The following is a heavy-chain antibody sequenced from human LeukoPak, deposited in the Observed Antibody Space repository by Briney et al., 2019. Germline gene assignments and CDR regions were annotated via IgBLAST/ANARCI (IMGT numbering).Heavy chain of an antibody. CDR1: GFTFSRHD. J-gene: IGHJ4*02. CDR3: ARDPDDYGDYSYFDY. D-gene: IGHD4-17*01. V-gene: IGHV3-30*03. CDR2: ISYDGSNK. Sequence: HPGGSLRLSCVASGFTFSRHDMNWVRQAPGKGLEWVAVISYDGSNKYYADSVKGRFTISRDNSKNTLFLQMNSLRAEDTAVYYCARDPDDYGDYSYFDYWGQGTLVTVSS.